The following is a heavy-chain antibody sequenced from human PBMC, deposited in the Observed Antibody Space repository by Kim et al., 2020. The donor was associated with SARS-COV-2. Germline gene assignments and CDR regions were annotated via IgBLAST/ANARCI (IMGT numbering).Heavy chain of an antibody. D-gene: IGHD3-16*01. J-gene: IGHJ3*02. CDR3: ARWGYHAFDI. Sequence: STYYNPALKSRVTISVDTSKNQFTRKLSSVTAAYTAVYYCARWGYHAFDIWGQVTMVTASS. V-gene: IGHV4-39*01. CDR2: ST.